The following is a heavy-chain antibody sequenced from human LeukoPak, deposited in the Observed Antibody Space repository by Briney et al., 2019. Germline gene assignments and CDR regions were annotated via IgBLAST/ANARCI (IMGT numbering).Heavy chain of an antibody. D-gene: IGHD6-13*01. CDR1: GGTFSSYA. J-gene: IGHJ6*03. CDR2: IIPIFGIA. V-gene: IGHV1-69*05. CDR3: ARDWTLVVPRIAAASTIDTTRNFYYHYTDV. Sequence: ASVKVSCKASGGTFSSYAISWVRQAPGQGLEWMGGIIPIFGIANYAQKFQGRVTITTDESTSTAYVELSSLRSEDTAVYYCARDWTLVVPRIAAASTIDTTRNFYYHYTDVCGKGTTVTPSS.